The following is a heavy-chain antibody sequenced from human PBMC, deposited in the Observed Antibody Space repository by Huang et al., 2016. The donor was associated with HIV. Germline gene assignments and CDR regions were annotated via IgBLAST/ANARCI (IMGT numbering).Heavy chain of an antibody. V-gene: IGHV1-18*04. CDR1: GYKFHIYE. CDR2: ISGDNVST. CDR3: ARTKGEFDF. D-gene: IGHD3-16*01. J-gene: IGHJ4*02. Sequence: QIHLVQSGPEVKQPGASVKVSCKAFGYKFHIYEITWVRQTPGQGLEWMGWISGDNVSTRFAQKFQDRPTMTTDVSTSTAYLELRSLRLDDTAVYYCARTKGEFDFWGQGALVTVSS.